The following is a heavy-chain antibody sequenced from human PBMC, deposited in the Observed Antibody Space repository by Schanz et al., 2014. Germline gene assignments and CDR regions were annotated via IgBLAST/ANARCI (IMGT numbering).Heavy chain of an antibody. J-gene: IGHJ5*02. CDR3: ARGHHPHGITVAARGFDP. V-gene: IGHV4-4*02. Sequence: QVQLQESGPGLVKPSGTLSLTCAVSGASISSSNWWSWVRQPPGKGLEWIGEIYHSGSTNYNPSLKSRVTRSVDKPKKQFSLKVTSMTAADTAVYYCARGHHPHGITVAARGFDPWGQGTLVTVSS. D-gene: IGHD6-19*01. CDR2: IYHSGST. CDR1: GASISSSNW.